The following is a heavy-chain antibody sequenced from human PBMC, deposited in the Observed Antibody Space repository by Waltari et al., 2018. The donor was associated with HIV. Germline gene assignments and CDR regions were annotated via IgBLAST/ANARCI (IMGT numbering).Heavy chain of an antibody. J-gene: IGHJ4*02. V-gene: IGHV4-61*02. CDR3: AREDTAMVYYFDY. Sequence: QVQLQESGPGLVKPSQTLSLTCTVSGGSLSSGHYYWHWLRRPAGKGLEWIGRIYTSGSTNYNPSLKSRVTISVDTSKNQFSLKLSSVTAADTAVYYCAREDTAMVYYFDYWGQGTLVTVSS. D-gene: IGHD5-18*01. CDR2: IYTSGST. CDR1: GGSLSSGHYY.